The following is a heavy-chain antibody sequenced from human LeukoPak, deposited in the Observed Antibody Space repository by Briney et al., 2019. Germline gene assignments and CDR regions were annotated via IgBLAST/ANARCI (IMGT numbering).Heavy chain of an antibody. CDR2: INPTGGST. V-gene: IGHV1-46*01. CDR3: ARGHKYQLLYATVY. Sequence: PGGSLRLSCAASGFTFSSYAMHWVRQAPGQGLEWMGIINPTGGSTTYAQKFQGRVIMTRDTSTSTVYMELSSLRSEDTAMYYCARGHKYQLLYATVYWGQGTLVTVSS. D-gene: IGHD2-2*02. CDR1: GFTFSSYA. J-gene: IGHJ4*02.